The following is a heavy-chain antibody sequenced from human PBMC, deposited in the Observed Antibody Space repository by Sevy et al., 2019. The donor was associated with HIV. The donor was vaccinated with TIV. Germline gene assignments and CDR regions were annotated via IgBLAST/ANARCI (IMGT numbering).Heavy chain of an antibody. CDR1: GFTFSKYW. CDR2: IKQDTGQK. CDR3: ARDDGNYYFHY. J-gene: IGHJ4*02. Sequence: GGSLRLSCAASGFTFSKYWMGWVRQAPGKGLEWVATIKQDTGQKYYVDSVKGRFTISRDNAKNSLNLQMNSLRAEDTAVYFCARDDGNYYFHYWGQGTLVTVSS. D-gene: IGHD1-7*01. V-gene: IGHV3-7*01.